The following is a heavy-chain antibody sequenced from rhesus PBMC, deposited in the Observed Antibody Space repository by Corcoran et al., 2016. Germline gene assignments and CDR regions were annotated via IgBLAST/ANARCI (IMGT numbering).Heavy chain of an antibody. CDR1: GGSISTDW. D-gene: IGHD2-33*01. J-gene: IGHJ2*01. V-gene: IGHV4S11*01. CDR3: ARDLSADSQWHLDL. Sequence: QVQLQESGPGLVKPLDTLSLTCAVSGGSISTDWWNWVRQSPGQGLEWIGSIHGSGVYTDFNSSLKSRVTLSVDTARNQISLKVNSMTAADAAIYYCARDLSADSQWHLDLWGPGTPITISS. CDR2: IHGSGVYT.